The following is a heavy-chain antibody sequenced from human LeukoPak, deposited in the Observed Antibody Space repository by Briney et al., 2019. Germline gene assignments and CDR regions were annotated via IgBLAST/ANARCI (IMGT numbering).Heavy chain of an antibody. CDR2: ISSSTTYT. V-gene: IGHV3-21*01. CDR1: GFTFTTHS. CDR3: VRSGDYGDYGGSTDAFDL. Sequence: GGSLRLSCAASGFTFTTHSMNWVRRAPGMGLEWVSSISSSTTYTYYADSMKGRFTVSRDNAKNSLYLQMHSLRGEDTAVYYCVRSGDYGDYGGSTDAFDLWGQGTMVTVSS. D-gene: IGHD4-17*01. J-gene: IGHJ3*01.